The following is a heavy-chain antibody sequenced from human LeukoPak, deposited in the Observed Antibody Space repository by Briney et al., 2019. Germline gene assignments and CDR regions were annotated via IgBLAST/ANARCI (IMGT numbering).Heavy chain of an antibody. Sequence: AGRSLRLSCAASGFTFSAYGMHWVRQAPGKGLEWVAVISYDGHNKYYADSVKGRFTISRDNSKNTVYLQMSGLRSEDTAVYSCAKDVGSGTYYHSSLSLDVWGQGTTVTVSS. CDR3: AKDVGSGTYYHSSLSLDV. CDR2: ISYDGHNK. J-gene: IGHJ6*02. D-gene: IGHD3-10*01. V-gene: IGHV3-30*18. CDR1: GFTFSAYG.